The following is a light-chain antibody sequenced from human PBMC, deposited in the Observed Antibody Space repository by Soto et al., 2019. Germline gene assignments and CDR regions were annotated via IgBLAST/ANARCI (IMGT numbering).Light chain of an antibody. CDR3: QQYRTYPRT. CDR1: KSVSNF. CDR2: TAW. Sequence: DIQMTQSPSSLSASVGDTVTITCRANKSVSNFLGWFQQKPGQPPKSLIYTAWSLQSGVPARFRGSGSGTQFTLTISDLHPEDFATYYCQQYRTYPRTFGQGTKVE. J-gene: IGKJ1*01. V-gene: IGKV1-16*01.